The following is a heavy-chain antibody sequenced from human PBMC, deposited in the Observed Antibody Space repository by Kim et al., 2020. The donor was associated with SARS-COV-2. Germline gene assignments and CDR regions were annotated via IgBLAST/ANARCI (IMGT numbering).Heavy chain of an antibody. J-gene: IGHJ4*02. Sequence: SVKGRITISRDNAKNSLYRQMNSLRAEDTAVYYCARDLQTYYDFWSGFGYWGQGTLVTVSS. CDR3: ARDLQTYYDFWSGFGY. D-gene: IGHD3-3*01. V-gene: IGHV3-48*03.